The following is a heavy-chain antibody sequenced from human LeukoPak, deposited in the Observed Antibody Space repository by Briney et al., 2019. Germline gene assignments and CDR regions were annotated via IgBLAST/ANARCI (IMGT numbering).Heavy chain of an antibody. J-gene: IGHJ4*02. V-gene: IGHV4-39*01. CDR1: GGSISSSSYY. CDR3: ASSGSLTTADY. CDR2: IYYSGST. D-gene: IGHD4/OR15-4a*01. Sequence: SETLSLTCTVSGGSISSSSYYWGWIRQPPGKGLERIGSIYYSGSTYYNPSLKSRVTISVDTSKNQFSLKLSSVTAADTAVYYCASSGSLTTADYWGQGTLVPVSS.